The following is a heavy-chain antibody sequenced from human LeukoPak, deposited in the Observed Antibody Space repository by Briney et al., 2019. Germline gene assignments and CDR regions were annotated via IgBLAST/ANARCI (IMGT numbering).Heavy chain of an antibody. J-gene: IGHJ4*02. Sequence: SETLSLTYTVSGDSVRGYYWSWIRQPAGKGLEWIGRFYTSGSTNYNPSLKSRATMSLDTSKNQFSLKLKSVTAADTAVYYCARGLSSSDFDDRGQGTRVIVSS. CDR1: GDSVRGYY. V-gene: IGHV4-4*07. CDR2: FYTSGST. D-gene: IGHD6-6*01. CDR3: ARGLSSSDFDD.